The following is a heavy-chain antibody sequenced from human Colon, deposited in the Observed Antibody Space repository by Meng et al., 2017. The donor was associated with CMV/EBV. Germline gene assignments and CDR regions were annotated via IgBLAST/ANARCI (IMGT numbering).Heavy chain of an antibody. CDR3: ARGKQAGFDL. V-gene: IGHV1-69*12. Sequence: QFLLVQSAADVSKTGSTVKVSCKASGGSVDTSTFTWRRQAPGQGLEWMGGIIPMFGSPSYSRKFRGRVTITADELEVNSLRSEDTAVYYCARGKQAGFDLWCQGTLVTVSS. CDR2: IIPMFGSP. CDR1: GGSVDTST. D-gene: IGHD6-13*01. J-gene: IGHJ5*02.